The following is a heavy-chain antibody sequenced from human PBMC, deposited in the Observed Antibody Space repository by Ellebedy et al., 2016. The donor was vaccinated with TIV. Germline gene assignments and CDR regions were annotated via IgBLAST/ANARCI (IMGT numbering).Heavy chain of an antibody. J-gene: IGHJ3*02. CDR3: ARDREGYCSSTSCYAGAAFDI. CDR2: IYYSGST. V-gene: IGHV4-31*03. Sequence: SETLSLTXTVSGGSISSGGYYWSWIRQHPGKGLEWIGYIYYSGSTYYNPSLKSRVTISVDTSKNQFSLKLSSVTAADTAVYYCARDREGYCSSTSCYAGAAFDIWGQGTMVTVSS. CDR1: GGSISSGGYY. D-gene: IGHD2-2*01.